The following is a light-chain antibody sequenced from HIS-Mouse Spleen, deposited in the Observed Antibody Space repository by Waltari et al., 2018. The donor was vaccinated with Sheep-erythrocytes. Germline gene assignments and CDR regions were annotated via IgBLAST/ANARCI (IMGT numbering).Light chain of an antibody. CDR2: DAS. CDR1: QGIRSA. Sequence: AIQLTQSPSSPSAPVGDRVTITCRASQGIRSALAWYQQKPGKAPKLLIYDASSLESGVPSRFSGSGSGTDFTLTISSLQPEDFATYYCQQFNNYPRTFGQGTKVEIK. CDR3: QQFNNYPRT. V-gene: IGKV1D-13*01. J-gene: IGKJ1*01.